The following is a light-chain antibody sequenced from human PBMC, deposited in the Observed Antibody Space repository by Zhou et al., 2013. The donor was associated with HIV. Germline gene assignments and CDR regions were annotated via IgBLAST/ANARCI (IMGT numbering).Light chain of an antibody. CDR2: VAS. CDR1: QSISSY. J-gene: IGKJ4*01. V-gene: IGKV1-39*01. CDR3: QQSYSIPLT. Sequence: DIQMTQSPSSLSASVGDRVTITCRASQSISSYLNWYQQKPGKAPKLPIYVASSLQSGVPSRFSGSGSGTDFTLTISSLQPEDFATYYCQQSYSIPLTFGGGTKVEIK.